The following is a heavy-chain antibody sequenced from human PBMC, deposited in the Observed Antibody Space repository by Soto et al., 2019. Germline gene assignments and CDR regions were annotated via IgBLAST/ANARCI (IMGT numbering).Heavy chain of an antibody. D-gene: IGHD2-2*01. CDR1: GGTFNSYL. CDR3: ARGLDQPPVGLYFDT. Sequence: QVQLVQSGAEVKNPGSSVKVSCKTSGGTFNSYLIDWVRQAPGQGLEWMGGIIPAFGTAKYAQKLQGRVTITADKSTTTADMELRTLTYEDTAVYYCARGLDQPPVGLYFDTWGQGTLVTVSS. CDR2: IIPAFGTA. J-gene: IGHJ4*02. V-gene: IGHV1-69*06.